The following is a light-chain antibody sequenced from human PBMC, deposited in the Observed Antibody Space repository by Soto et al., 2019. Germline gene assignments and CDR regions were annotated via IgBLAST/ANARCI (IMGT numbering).Light chain of an antibody. Sequence: QSALTQPRPVSGSPGQSVNISCTGTSGDVGGYHFVSWYQKHPGKVPTLVIFDVSHRPSGVPDRFSGSKSGNTASLTISSLQAEDEADYYCCSYGGTYTGVFGGGTKVTVL. V-gene: IGLV2-11*01. J-gene: IGLJ2*01. CDR3: CSYGGTYTGV. CDR2: DVS. CDR1: SGDVGGYHF.